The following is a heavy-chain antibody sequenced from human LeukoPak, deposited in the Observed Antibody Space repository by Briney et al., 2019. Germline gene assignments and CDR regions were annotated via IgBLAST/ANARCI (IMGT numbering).Heavy chain of an antibody. CDR1: GYSISSGSY. V-gene: IGHV4-38-2*02. CDR3: ASNSIAAAGTYDY. Sequence: SETLSLTCTVSGYSISSGSYWGWIRQPPGKGLEWIGSIHHSGSTYYNPSLKSRVTISVDTSKNQFSLKLSSVTAADTAVYYCASNSIAAAGTYDYWGQGTLVTVSS. D-gene: IGHD6-13*01. CDR2: IHHSGST. J-gene: IGHJ4*02.